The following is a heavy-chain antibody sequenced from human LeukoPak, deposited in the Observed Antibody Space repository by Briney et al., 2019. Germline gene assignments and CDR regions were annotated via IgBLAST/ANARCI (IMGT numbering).Heavy chain of an antibody. V-gene: IGHV3-23*01. J-gene: IGHJ6*04. CDR2: ISDSGGST. CDR1: GFTFSGYA. Sequence: GGSLRLSCAASGFTFSGYAMCWVRQAPGKGLEWVSAISDSGGSTYYPDSVKGRFTISRDNSRNTLYLQSNSLRAEDTAVYYCAKEDLYYGMDVWGKGTTVTVSS. CDR3: AKEDLYYGMDV.